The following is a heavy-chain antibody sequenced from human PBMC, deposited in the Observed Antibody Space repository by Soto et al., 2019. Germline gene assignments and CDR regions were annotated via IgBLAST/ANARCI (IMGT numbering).Heavy chain of an antibody. CDR3: AKDHGYGMDV. Sequence: QVQLVESGGGVVQPGRSLRLSCAASGFTFSSYGMHWVRQAPGKGLEWVAVISYDGSNKYYADSVKGRFTISRDNSKNTLYLQMNSLSAEDTAVYYCAKDHGYGMDVWGQGTTVTVSS. J-gene: IGHJ6*02. V-gene: IGHV3-30*18. CDR2: ISYDGSNK. CDR1: GFTFSSYG.